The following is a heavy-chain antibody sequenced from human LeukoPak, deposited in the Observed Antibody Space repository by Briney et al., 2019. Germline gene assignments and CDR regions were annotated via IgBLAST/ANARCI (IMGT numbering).Heavy chain of an antibody. CDR2: ISAYNGNT. V-gene: IGHV1-18*01. D-gene: IGHD3-10*01. J-gene: IGHJ4*02. CDR1: GYTFTSYG. Sequence: GASVKVSCKASGYTFTSYGISWVRQAPGQGLEWMGWISAYNGNTNYAQKLQGRVTMTTDTSTSTAYMELRSLRSDDTAVYYCARDHTSGSYYYQTDYFDYWGQETLVTVSS. CDR3: ARDHTSGSYYYQTDYFDY.